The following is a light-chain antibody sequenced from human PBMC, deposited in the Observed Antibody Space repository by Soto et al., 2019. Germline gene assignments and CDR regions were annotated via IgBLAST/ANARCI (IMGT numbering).Light chain of an antibody. V-gene: IGLV2-11*01. J-gene: IGLJ3*02. CDR1: SSDVGAYNY. Sequence: QSALTQPRSVSGSPGQSVTISCTGTSSDVGAYNYVSWYQQHPGKAPKLIIYDVSKRPSGVPDRFSGSKSGNTASLTIPGLQADDEADYYCCLYAGSYTLWVFGGGIKVTVL. CDR2: DVS. CDR3: CLYAGSYTLWV.